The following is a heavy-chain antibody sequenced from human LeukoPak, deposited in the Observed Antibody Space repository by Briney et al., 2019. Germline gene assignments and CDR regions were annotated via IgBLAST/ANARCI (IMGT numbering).Heavy chain of an antibody. CDR2: IYSAGST. CDR1: GFTVSSNY. CDR3: ASGGTGARKYYSDPFHY. V-gene: IGHV3-53*01. D-gene: IGHD3-10*01. J-gene: IGHJ4*02. Sequence: GGSLRPSCAASGFTVSSNYMSWVRQAPGKGLEWVSIIYSAGSTYYADSVRGRFTISRDSSKNTVCLQMNSLRAEDTAVYYCASGGTGARKYYSDPFHYWGQGTLVTVSS.